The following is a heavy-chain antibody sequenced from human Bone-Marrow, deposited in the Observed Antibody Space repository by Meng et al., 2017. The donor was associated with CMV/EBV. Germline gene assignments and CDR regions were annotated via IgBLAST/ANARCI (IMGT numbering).Heavy chain of an antibody. CDR3: VRRAADSTNRRFDF. Sequence: SGFSFSNYDMSWVRQAPGKGLEWVSAISGSGGSTYYADSVKGRFTISRDNSKNTLYLQMDSLRADDTAAYYCVRRAADSTNRRFDFWGQGTLVTVSS. CDR1: GFSFSNYD. V-gene: IGHV3-23*01. CDR2: ISGSGGST. J-gene: IGHJ4*02. D-gene: IGHD6-13*01.